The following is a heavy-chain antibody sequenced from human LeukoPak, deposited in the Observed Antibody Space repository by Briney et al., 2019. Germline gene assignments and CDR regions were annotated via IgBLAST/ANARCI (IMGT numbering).Heavy chain of an antibody. D-gene: IGHD3-22*01. CDR1: GFTFTTYG. CDR2: ISSSGSTT. J-gene: IGHJ3*02. CDR3: AREQGTHYYDSSGNYARSGAFDI. Sequence: HPGGTLRLSCSASGFTFTTYGMNWVRQAPGKGLEWVSYISSSGSTTYYADSVKGRFTISRDNAKNSLFLEMNSLRAEDTAVYYCAREQGTHYYDSSGNYARSGAFDIWGQGTMVTVSS. V-gene: IGHV3-48*04.